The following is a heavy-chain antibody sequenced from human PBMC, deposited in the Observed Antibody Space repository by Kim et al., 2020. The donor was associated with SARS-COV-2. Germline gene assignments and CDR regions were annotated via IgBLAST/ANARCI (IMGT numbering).Heavy chain of an antibody. Sequence: GALRLSCAASGFTFSSYGMHWVRQAPGKGLEWVAVIWYDGSNKYYADSVKGRFTISRDNSKNTLYLQMNSLRAEDTAVYYCARDRDSSGYYYGDFDYWGQGTLVTVSS. CDR1: GFTFSSYG. V-gene: IGHV3-33*01. CDR3: ARDRDSSGYYYGDFDY. J-gene: IGHJ4*02. CDR2: IWYDGSNK. D-gene: IGHD3-22*01.